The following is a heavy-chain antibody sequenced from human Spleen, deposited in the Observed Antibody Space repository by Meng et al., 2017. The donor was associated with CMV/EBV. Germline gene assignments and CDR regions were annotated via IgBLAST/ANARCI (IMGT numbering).Heavy chain of an antibody. J-gene: IGHJ5*02. D-gene: IGHD2-2*01. CDR1: SISSGGYY. Sequence: SISSGGYYWRWTRQHPGKGLEWIGYIHYSGSTYYNPSLTSRVSMSLDTSKTHFSLKLSSVTAADTAVYYCARGGNIVLVPAAKWFDPWGQGTLVTVSS. CDR3: ARGGNIVLVPAAKWFDP. CDR2: IHYSGST. V-gene: IGHV4-31*02.